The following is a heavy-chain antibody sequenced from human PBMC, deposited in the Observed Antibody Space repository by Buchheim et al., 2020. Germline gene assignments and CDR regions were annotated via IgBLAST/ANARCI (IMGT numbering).Heavy chain of an antibody. D-gene: IGHD1-26*01. V-gene: IGHV4-39*07. CDR3: ARNAADNFIVGVIDF. CDR2: IAFGGNT. CDR1: GGSISSGNYY. Sequence: QVQLQESGPGLVKPSETLSLSCTVSGGSISSGNYYWGWIRQSPGKGLEWIGCIAFGGNTYYNPSLKSRIRISFDTSKNQFSLRVTSVTAADTAVYYCARNAADNFIVGVIDFWGQGTL. J-gene: IGHJ4*02.